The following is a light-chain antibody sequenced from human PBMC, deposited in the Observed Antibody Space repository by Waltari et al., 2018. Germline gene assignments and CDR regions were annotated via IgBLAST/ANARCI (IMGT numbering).Light chain of an antibody. J-gene: IGLJ2*01. V-gene: IGLV3-1*01. CDR1: KLGDKY. Sequence: SYELTQPPSVSVSPGQTASITCSGDKLGDKYASWYQQKPGQSPGLVIYQDTKRPSGIPERFSGSNSWNTATLTISGTQGMDEADYYCLAWDSSTAWVFGGGTKLTVL. CDR3: LAWDSSTAWV. CDR2: QDT.